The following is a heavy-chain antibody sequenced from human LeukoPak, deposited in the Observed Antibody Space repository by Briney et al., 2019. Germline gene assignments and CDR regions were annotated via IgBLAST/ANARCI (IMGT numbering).Heavy chain of an antibody. CDR2: ISSSSSYI. D-gene: IGHD3-3*01. J-gene: IGHJ4*02. Sequence: PGGSLRLSCAASGFTFSSYSMNWVRRAPGKGLEWVSSISSSSSYIYYADSVKGRFTISRDNAKNSLYLQMNSLRAEDTAVYYCARDRSITIFGVVIPYFDYWGQGTLVTVSS. CDR3: ARDRSITIFGVVIPYFDY. CDR1: GFTFSSYS. V-gene: IGHV3-21*01.